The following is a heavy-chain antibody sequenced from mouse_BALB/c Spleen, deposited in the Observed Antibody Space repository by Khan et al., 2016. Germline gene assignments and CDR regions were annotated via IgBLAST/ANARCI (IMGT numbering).Heavy chain of an antibody. D-gene: IGHD3-3*01. J-gene: IGHJ2*01. CDR1: GYTFTSFW. CDR3: TRGTGYFDY. V-gene: IGHV1-69*02. Sequence: QVQLKQSGAELVRPGASVKLSCKASGYTFTSFWINWVKQRPGQDLEWIGHIYPSDSYTDYNQKFKDRATLTVDKSSNTAYMQLNSPTSEDSAVYYCTRGTGYFDYWGQGTTLTVSS. CDR2: IYPSDSYT.